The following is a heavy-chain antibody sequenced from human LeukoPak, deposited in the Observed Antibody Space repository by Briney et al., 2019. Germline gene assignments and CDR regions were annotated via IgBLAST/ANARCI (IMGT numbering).Heavy chain of an antibody. CDR1: GFTFSVYS. V-gene: IGHV3-48*04. D-gene: IGHD2-2*01. CDR2: ISRSGDTI. CDR3: APVPGF. J-gene: IGHJ1*01. Sequence: GGSLRLSCAASGFTFSVYSMIWVPQAPGKGLEWISYISRSGDTIYNADSVKGRFTISRDNAKNSLYLQMNSLRAEDTAVYFCAPVPGFWGQGTLVTVSS.